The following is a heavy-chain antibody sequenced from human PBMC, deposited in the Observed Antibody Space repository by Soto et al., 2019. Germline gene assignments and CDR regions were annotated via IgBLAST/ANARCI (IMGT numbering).Heavy chain of an antibody. CDR3: AGFFTDDSCGYYGGGGYYYYYGMDV. Sequence: QLQLQESGPGLVKPSETLSLTCTVSGGSISSSSYYWGWIRQPPGKGLEWIGSIYYSGSTYYNPSLKSRVPITVEQAKNQFSLEVGFVDGAETGLYFLAGFFTDDSCGYYGGGGYYYYYGMDVWGQGTTVTVSS. J-gene: IGHJ6*02. D-gene: IGHD3-22*01. CDR2: IYYSGST. CDR1: GGSISSSSYY. V-gene: IGHV4-39*01.